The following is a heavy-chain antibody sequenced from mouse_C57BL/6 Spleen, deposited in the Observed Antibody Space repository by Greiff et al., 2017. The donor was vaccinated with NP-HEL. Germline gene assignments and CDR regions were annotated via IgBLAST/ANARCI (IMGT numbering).Heavy chain of an antibody. D-gene: IGHD3-2*02. J-gene: IGHJ3*01. CDR2: IWSGGST. CDR3: AGGAQATFAY. V-gene: IGHV2-2*01. CDR1: GFSLTSYG. Sequence: QVQLQQSGPGLVQPSQCLSITCTVSGFSLTSYGVHWVRQSPGKGLEWLGVIWSGGSTDYNAAFISRLSISKDNSKSQVFFKMNSLQADDTAIYYCAGGAQATFAYWGQGTLVTVSA.